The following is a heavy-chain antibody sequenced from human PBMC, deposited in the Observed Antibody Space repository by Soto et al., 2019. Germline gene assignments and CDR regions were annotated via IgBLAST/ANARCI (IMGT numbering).Heavy chain of an antibody. Sequence: PVGSLRLSCAASGFTFSSYAMSWVRQAPGKGLEWVSAISGSGGSTYYADSVKGRFTISRDNSKNTLYLQMNSLRAEDTAVYYCAKEKEAYSSSEAFDYWGQGTLVTVSS. CDR3: AKEKEAYSSSEAFDY. CDR1: GFTFSSYA. J-gene: IGHJ4*02. CDR2: ISGSGGST. D-gene: IGHD6-6*01. V-gene: IGHV3-23*01.